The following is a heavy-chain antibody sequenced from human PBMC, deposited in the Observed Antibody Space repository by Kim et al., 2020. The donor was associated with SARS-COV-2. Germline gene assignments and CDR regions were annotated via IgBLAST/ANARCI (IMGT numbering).Heavy chain of an antibody. V-gene: IGHV3-11*01. Sequence: GVSLRLSCAASGFTFSDYYMSWIRQAPGKGLEWVSYISSSGSTIYYADSVKGRFTISRDNAKNSLYLQMNSLRAEDTAVYYCARYHRYFDWLLSNHFDYWGQRTLVTVSS. CDR1: GFTFSDYY. J-gene: IGHJ4*02. CDR2: ISSSGSTI. CDR3: ARYHRYFDWLLSNHFDY. D-gene: IGHD3-9*01.